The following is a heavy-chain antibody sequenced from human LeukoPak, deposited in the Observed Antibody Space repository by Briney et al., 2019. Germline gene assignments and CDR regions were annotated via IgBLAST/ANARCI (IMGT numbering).Heavy chain of an antibody. Sequence: AGGPLRLSCEASGFTFDRYSMSWVRQAPGKGLEWVANVHYDGSEKYYVDSVKGRFTISKDNPKNSLYLQMNSLRAEDTAVYYCARGDRNKVTYWGQGTLVTVSS. D-gene: IGHD2-21*02. CDR1: GFTFDRYS. V-gene: IGHV3-7*04. CDR2: VHYDGSEK. CDR3: ARGDRNKVTY. J-gene: IGHJ4*02.